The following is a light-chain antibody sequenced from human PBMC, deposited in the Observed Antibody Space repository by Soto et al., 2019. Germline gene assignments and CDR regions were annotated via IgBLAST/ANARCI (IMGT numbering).Light chain of an antibody. Sequence: DIQMTQSPFSLSASVGDRVTITCQASQDIRNYLNWYQQKPGKAPNLLIYDASNLIAGVPSRFSGSGSGTEFTFTISSLQPEDIATYYCQHYDHLPPLSFGGGTKVEIK. CDR2: DAS. CDR3: QHYDHLPPLS. CDR1: QDIRNY. V-gene: IGKV1-33*01. J-gene: IGKJ4*01.